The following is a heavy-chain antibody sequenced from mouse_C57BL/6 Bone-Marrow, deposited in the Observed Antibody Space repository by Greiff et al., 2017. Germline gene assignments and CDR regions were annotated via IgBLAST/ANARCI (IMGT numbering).Heavy chain of an antibody. J-gene: IGHJ2*01. CDR3: ARGLGRAVDY. D-gene: IGHD4-1*01. V-gene: IGHV3-1*01. Sequence: EVKLEESGPGMVKPSQSLSLTCPVTGSSITSGYDWHWIRHFPGNKLEWLGFISYSGSTNYNPSLKSRISITHDTSKNHFFLKLKSVTTEDTATYYCARGLGRAVDYWGQGTTLTVSS. CDR2: ISYSGST. CDR1: GSSITSGYD.